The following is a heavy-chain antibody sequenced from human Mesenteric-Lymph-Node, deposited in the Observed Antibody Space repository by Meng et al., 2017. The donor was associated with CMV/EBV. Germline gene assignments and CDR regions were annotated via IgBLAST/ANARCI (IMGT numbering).Heavy chain of an antibody. CDR2: SFYSGNT. CDR3: VRGGGGLNWLGS. J-gene: IGHJ5*01. Sequence: SETLSLTCTVSGGSIRGHYWSWVRQPPGKGLEWIGFSFYSGNTNYNPSLKSRVTISLDTSKNLFSLNLNSVTEADTAVYHCVRGGGGLNWLGSWGQGTLVTVSS. D-gene: IGHD4-23*01. CDR1: GGSIRGHY. V-gene: IGHV4-59*11.